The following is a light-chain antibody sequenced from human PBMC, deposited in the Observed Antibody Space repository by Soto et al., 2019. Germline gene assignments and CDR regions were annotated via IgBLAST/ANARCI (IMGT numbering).Light chain of an antibody. J-gene: IGLJ2*01. CDR3: SSYTSSTTAVV. CDR2: DVD. Sequence: QSALTQPASVSGSPGQSITISCTGTSSDVGGYNYVSWYQQHPGKAPKLMIFDVDNRPSGLSNRFSGSKSGNTASLTISGLQAEDEADYYCSSYTSSTTAVVFGGGTKVTVL. CDR1: SSDVGGYNY. V-gene: IGLV2-14*01.